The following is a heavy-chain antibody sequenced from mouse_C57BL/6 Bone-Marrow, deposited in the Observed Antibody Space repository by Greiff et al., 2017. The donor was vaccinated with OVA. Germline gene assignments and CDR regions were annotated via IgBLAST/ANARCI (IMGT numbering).Heavy chain of an antibody. CDR3: ARDGHRSSWDY. D-gene: IGHD1-1*01. CDR2: INPGSGGT. V-gene: IGHV1-54*01. J-gene: IGHJ2*01. CDR1: GYAFTNYL. Sequence: VQLQQSGAELVRPGTSVKVSCKASGYAFTNYLIEWVKQRPGQGLEWIGVINPGSGGTNYNEKFKGKATLTADKSSSTAYMQLSSLTSEDSAVYVCARDGHRSSWDYWGQGTTLTVSS.